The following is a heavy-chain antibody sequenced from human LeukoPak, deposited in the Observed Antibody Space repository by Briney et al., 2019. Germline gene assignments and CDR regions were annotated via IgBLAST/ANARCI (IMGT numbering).Heavy chain of an antibody. CDR3: ARGGGAAAGPLDY. CDR1: GGSSRGYY. CDR2: INHSGTT. D-gene: IGHD6-13*01. Sequence: SEPLSLTCAVYGGSSRGYYWIWIRQPPGKGLEWIGEINHSGTTNYNPSLKSRVTISVDTSKNQFSLKLSSVTAADTAVYYCARGGGAAAGPLDYWGQGTLVTVSS. J-gene: IGHJ4*02. V-gene: IGHV4-34*01.